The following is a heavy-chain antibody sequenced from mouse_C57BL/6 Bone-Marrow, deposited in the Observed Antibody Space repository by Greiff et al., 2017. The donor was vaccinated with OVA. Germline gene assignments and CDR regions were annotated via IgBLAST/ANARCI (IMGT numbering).Heavy chain of an antibody. J-gene: IGHJ4*01. CDR3: TTYHYYAMDY. Sequence: VQLKESGAELVRPGASVKLSCTASGFNIKDDYMHWVKQRPDQGLEWIGWIDPENGDTEYASKFQGKATITADTSSNTAYLQLSSLTSEDTAVYYCTTYHYYAMDYWGQGTSVTVSS. V-gene: IGHV14-4*01. CDR1: GFNIKDDY. CDR2: IDPENGDT.